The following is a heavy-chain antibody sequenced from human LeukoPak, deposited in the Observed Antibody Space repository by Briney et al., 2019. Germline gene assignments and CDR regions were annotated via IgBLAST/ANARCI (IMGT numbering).Heavy chain of an antibody. CDR2: ISWNSGSI. V-gene: IGHV3-9*03. Sequence: GRSLRLSCAASGFTFDDYAMHWVRQGPGKGLEGVSGISWNSGSIGYADSVKGRFTIYRHNPKTSLYLQMTSLRAEDMPLYCRAKGSRSWYLFDYWGQGTLVTVSS. CDR3: AKGSRSWYLFDY. J-gene: IGHJ4*02. CDR1: GFTFDDYA. D-gene: IGHD6-13*01.